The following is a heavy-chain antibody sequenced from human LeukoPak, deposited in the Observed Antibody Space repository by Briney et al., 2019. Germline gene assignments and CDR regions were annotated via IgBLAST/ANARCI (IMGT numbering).Heavy chain of an antibody. J-gene: IGHJ3*02. V-gene: IGHV4-4*02. CDR1: GGSLSSSNW. Sequence: PSGTLSLTCAVSGGSLSSSNWWSWVRQPPGKGLEWIGEIYHSGSTNYNPSLKSRVTISVDKSKNQFSLKLSSVTAADTAVYYCARDNPDSVVTRGNAFDIWGQGTMVTVSS. CDR2: IYHSGST. D-gene: IGHD4-23*01. CDR3: ARDNPDSVVTRGNAFDI.